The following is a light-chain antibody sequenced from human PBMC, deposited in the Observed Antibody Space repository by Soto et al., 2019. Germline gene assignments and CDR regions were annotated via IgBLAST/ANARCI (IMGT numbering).Light chain of an antibody. J-gene: IGKJ1*01. Sequence: DIQMTQSPSTLSASVGDTVTVTCRASQSIGRWLAWYQQKPGKAPKLLIFDASTLENGVPARFSGSRSGPEFSLTISSLQPDDFATYYCQQYKSYPWTFGQGTKVDI. CDR3: QQYKSYPWT. CDR2: DAS. CDR1: QSIGRW. V-gene: IGKV1-5*01.